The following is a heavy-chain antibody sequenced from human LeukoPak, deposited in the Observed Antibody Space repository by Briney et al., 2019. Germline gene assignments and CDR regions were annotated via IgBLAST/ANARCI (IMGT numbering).Heavy chain of an antibody. CDR2: ISGSGGST. Sequence: GGSLRLSCAASGFTFSSYAMSWVRQAPGKGLEWVSAISGSGGSTYYADSVKGRFTISRDNSKNTLYLQMNSLRVEDTAVYYCANTEEAYYDSSGYPPWGQGTLVTVSS. J-gene: IGHJ5*02. CDR3: ANTEEAYYDSSGYPP. CDR1: GFTFSSYA. V-gene: IGHV3-23*01. D-gene: IGHD3-22*01.